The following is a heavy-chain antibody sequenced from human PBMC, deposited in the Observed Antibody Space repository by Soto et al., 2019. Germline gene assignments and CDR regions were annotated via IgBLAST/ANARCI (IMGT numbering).Heavy chain of an antibody. V-gene: IGHV1-24*01. Sequence: ASVKVSCKVSAYTLTELSMHWVRQAPGKGLEWMGGFDPEDGETIYAQKFQVRGTMTEDTSTETAYMELSSLRSEDTAVYYCATCGRRAARHPDYYHYYGMDVWGQGTTVTVSS. J-gene: IGHJ6*02. D-gene: IGHD6-6*01. CDR1: AYTLTELS. CDR2: FDPEDGET. CDR3: ATCGRRAARHPDYYHYYGMDV.